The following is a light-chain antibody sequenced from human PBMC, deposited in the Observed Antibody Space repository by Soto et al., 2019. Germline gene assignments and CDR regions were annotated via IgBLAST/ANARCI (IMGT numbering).Light chain of an antibody. V-gene: IGKV3-11*01. J-gene: IGKJ1*01. CDR1: QYINAR. CDR2: QTS. Sequence: MFKGSPSTPSSYPYDRVILSCRASQYINARLAWYQHRPGQAPRLLIYQTSIRAGGIPARFSASGSGTDFTLTISDVQPEDFALYCCHQRQSSSRKFGEVAKVDIK. CDR3: HQRQSSSRK.